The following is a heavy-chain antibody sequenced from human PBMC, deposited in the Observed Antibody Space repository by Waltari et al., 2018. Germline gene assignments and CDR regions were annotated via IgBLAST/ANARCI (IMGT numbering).Heavy chain of an antibody. CDR2: MYYSGRT. J-gene: IGHJ4*02. CDR3: VRHARTTSGGKHFDH. V-gene: IGHV4-39*01. D-gene: IGHD2-15*01. Sequence: QLQLQESGPGLVKASETLSLTCTVSGDSISSSSYYWGWVRQPPGKGLEWIGNMYYSGRTNYNPSLKSRVTISGDTSKSQFSLKLSSGTAADTSMYYCVRHARTTSGGKHFDHWGQGMLVTVSP. CDR1: GDSISSSSYY.